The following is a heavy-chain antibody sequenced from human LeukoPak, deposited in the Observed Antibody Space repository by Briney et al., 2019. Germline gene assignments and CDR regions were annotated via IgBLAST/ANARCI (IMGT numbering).Heavy chain of an antibody. CDR2: ISAYSGNT. D-gene: IGHD4-17*01. CDR1: GYTFTSYG. V-gene: IGHV1-18*01. CDR3: ARDNYGDYYYYYMDV. Sequence: ASVKVSCKASGYTFTSYGISWVRQAPGQGLEWMGWISAYSGNTNYAQKLQGRVTMTTDTSTSTAYMELRSLRSDDTAVYYCARDNYGDYYYYYMDVWGKGTTVTVSS. J-gene: IGHJ6*03.